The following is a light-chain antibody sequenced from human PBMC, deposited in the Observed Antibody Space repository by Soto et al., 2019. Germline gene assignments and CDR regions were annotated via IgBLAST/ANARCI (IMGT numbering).Light chain of an antibody. CDR1: QSLTSSF. Sequence: EILLTQSPGTLSLSPGDRATLSCRASQSLTSSFLAWYQQKPGQTPRLLIYGASIRATDIPDRFSGSGSGTDFTLTISRREPEDYAVYFCQPYGRLPLSVGGGTKVEIK. J-gene: IGKJ4*01. CDR2: GAS. CDR3: QPYGRLPLS. V-gene: IGKV3-20*01.